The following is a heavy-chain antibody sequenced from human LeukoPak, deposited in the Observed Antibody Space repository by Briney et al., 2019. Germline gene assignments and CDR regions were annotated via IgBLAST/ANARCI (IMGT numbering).Heavy chain of an antibody. CDR1: GYSLTSYW. D-gene: IGHD3-22*01. V-gene: IGHV5-51*01. J-gene: IGHJ3*02. CDR2: IYPGDSDT. Sequence: GESLKISCKGSGYSLTSYWIGWVRQMPGKGLEWMGIIYPGDSDTRYSPSFQGQVTISADKSISTAYLQWSSLKASDTAMYYCARPYYYDSSGQPYAFDIWGQGTMVTVSS. CDR3: ARPYYYDSSGQPYAFDI.